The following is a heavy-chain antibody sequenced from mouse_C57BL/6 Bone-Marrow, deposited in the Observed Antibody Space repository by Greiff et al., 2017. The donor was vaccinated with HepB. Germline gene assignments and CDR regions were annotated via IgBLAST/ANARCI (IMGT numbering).Heavy chain of an antibody. V-gene: IGHV1-12*01. J-gene: IGHJ1*03. CDR1: GYTFTSYN. CDR2: IYPRNGDT. D-gene: IGHD1-2*01. Sequence: LQESGAELVRPGASVKMSCKASGYTFTSYNMHWVKQTPRQGLEWIGAIYPRNGDTSYNQKFKGKATLTVDKSSSTAYMQLSSLTSEDSAVYFCARSVPPLLRYWYFDGWGTGTTVTVSS. CDR3: ARSVPPLLRYWYFDG.